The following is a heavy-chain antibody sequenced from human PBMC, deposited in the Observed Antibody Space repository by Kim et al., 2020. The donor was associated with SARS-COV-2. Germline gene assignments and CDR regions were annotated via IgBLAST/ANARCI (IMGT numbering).Heavy chain of an antibody. J-gene: IGHJ6*03. V-gene: IGHV3-30*02. Sequence: YYADSGKGRFTISRDNSKNTLYLQMNSLGAEDTAVYFCAKDSRAGHYYVDVWGKGTAVIVSS. CDR3: AKDSRAGHYYVDV.